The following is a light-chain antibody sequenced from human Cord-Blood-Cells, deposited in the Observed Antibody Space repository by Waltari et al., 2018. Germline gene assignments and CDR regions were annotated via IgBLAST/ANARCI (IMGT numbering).Light chain of an antibody. Sequence: EIVLMQSPGTLSLSPGERATLSCRASQSVSSSYLACDQQKPGQAPRLLIYGASSSATGIPDRFSGSGSGTDFTLTISRLEPEDFAVYYCQQYGSSWTFGQGTKVEIK. V-gene: IGKV3-20*01. CDR2: GAS. CDR1: QSVSSSY. J-gene: IGKJ1*01. CDR3: QQYGSSWT.